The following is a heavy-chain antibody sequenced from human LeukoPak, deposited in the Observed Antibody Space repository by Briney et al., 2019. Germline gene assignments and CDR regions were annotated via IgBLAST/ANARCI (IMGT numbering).Heavy chain of an antibody. CDR2: IYYGGST. CDR1: AGSISNYY. Sequence: SETLSLTWTVSAGSISNYYWSWIRQPPEKGLEWIGCIYYGGSTNYNPSLKSRVTISVDTSKNQFSLKLSSVTAADTAVYYCARRRYYDSSGYYYYGMDVWGQGTTVTVSS. CDR3: ARRRYYDSSGYYYYGMDV. J-gene: IGHJ6*02. D-gene: IGHD3-22*01. V-gene: IGHV4-59*01.